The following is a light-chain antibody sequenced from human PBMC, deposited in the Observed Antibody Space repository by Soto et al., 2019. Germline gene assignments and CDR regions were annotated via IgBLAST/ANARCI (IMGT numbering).Light chain of an antibody. CDR3: AAWDDSMNAYV. J-gene: IGLJ1*01. CDR1: SSNIGSNT. CDR2: INN. V-gene: IGLV1-44*01. Sequence: QSVLTQPPSSSGTPGQRVTISCSGSSSNIGSNTVNWYQQLPGTAPKLVIYINNQRPSGVPDRFSGSKSGTSASLVISGLQYEDEADYYCAAWDDSMNAYVLGIGIKVTVL.